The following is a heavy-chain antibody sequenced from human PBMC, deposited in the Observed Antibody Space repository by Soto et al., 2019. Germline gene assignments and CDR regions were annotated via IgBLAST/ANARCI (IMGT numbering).Heavy chain of an antibody. Sequence: QVQLQESGPGVVKPSETLSLSCSVSGGSISKFYWSWIRKTAGKGLEWMGRVYATGTTDYNPSLRSRVTMSVDISKKTFSLRLTSVTAADTGVYYCVRDGSKTLRDWFDPWGQGKLVIVSS. CDR1: GGSISKFY. V-gene: IGHV4-4*07. CDR2: VYATGTT. J-gene: IGHJ5*02. CDR3: VRDGSKTLRDWFDP.